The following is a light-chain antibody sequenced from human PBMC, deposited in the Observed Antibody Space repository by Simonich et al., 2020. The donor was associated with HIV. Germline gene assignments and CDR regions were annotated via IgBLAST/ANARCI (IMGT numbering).Light chain of an antibody. V-gene: IGKV1-5*03. J-gene: IGKJ2*01. CDR1: QSISSW. CDR2: KAS. Sequence: DIQMTQSPSTLSASVGERVTTTCRASQSISSWLAWYQQKPGKAPKVLIYKASSLESGVPSRFSGSGSGTEFTLTISSLQPDDFATYYCQQYNSYPYTFGQGTKLEIK. CDR3: QQYNSYPYT.